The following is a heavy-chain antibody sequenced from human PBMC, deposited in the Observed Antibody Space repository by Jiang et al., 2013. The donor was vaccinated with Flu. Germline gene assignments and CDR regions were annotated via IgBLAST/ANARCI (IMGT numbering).Heavy chain of an antibody. V-gene: IGHV5-51*01. CDR2: IYPGDSDT. Sequence: PGESLKISCKGSGYSFTSYWIGWVRQMPGKGLEWMGIIYPGDSDTRYSPSFQGQVTISADKSISTAYLQWSSLKASDTAMYYCARRLPPEYGRGAFDIWGQGTMVTVSS. D-gene: IGHD2/OR15-2a*01. CDR1: GYSFTSYW. J-gene: IGHJ3*02. CDR3: ARRLPPEYGRGAFDI.